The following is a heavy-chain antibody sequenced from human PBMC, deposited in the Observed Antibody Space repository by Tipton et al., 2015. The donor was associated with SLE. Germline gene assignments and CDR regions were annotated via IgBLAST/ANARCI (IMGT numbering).Heavy chain of an antibody. CDR3: ARDSLNWGSYYLGMDV. CDR1: GGSISSYF. J-gene: IGHJ6*02. V-gene: IGHV4-59*01. CDR2: IFYTGST. D-gene: IGHD3-16*01. Sequence: GLVKPSETLSLTCTVSGGSISSYFWTWIRQPPGKGLEWIGHIFYTGSTRYNPSLKSRVTRSVDTSKSQIFLKMSSVTAAYTAVYYCARDSLNWGSYYLGMDVWGQGTTVSVSS.